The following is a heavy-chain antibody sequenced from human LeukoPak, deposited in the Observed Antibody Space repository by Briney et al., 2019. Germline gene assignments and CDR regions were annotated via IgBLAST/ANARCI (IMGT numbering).Heavy chain of an antibody. CDR1: GFTFSSYA. CDR3: AKPHPRYFDWLLFFDS. D-gene: IGHD3-9*01. V-gene: IGHV3-23*01. J-gene: IGHJ4*02. CDR2: ISGSGGST. Sequence: GGSLRLSCAASGFTFSSYAMSWVRQAPGKGLEWVSAISGSGGSTYYADSVKGRFTISRDNSKNTLYLQMNSLRAEDTAVYYCAKPHPRYFDWLLFFDSWGQGTLVTVSS.